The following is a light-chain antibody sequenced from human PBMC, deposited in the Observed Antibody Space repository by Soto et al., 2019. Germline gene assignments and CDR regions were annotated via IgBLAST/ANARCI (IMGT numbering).Light chain of an antibody. J-gene: IGKJ4*01. V-gene: IGKV3-20*01. CDR2: GAS. CDR3: QQYNNWPLT. Sequence: EIVLTQSPDTLSFSPGETATLSCRASHTVIHNYLAWHQQKPGQTPRLLVYGASSRATGIPDRFSGSGSGTDFTLTISSLQSEDFAVYYCQQYNNWPLTFGGGTKVDIK. CDR1: HTVIHNY.